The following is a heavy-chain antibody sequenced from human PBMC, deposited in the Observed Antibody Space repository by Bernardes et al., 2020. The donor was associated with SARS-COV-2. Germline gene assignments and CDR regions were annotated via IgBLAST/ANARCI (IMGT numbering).Heavy chain of an antibody. CDR1: GGAISSYY. CDR3: ARGPDLYDSSGYPDVLAWFDP. D-gene: IGHD3-22*01. V-gene: IGHV4-59*01. J-gene: IGHJ5*02. Sequence: SETLSLTGTVSGGAISSYYWTWSRQPPGKGLEWMGYTFHSRRTNYNPSLKSRGTISVDTSKNQFSLKLSSVTATGTTVYYCARGPDLYDSSGYPDVLAWFDPWSQGTLVTVSS. CDR2: TFHSRRT.